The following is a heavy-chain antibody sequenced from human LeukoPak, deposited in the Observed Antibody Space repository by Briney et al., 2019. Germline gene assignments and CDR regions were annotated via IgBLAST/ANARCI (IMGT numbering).Heavy chain of an antibody. CDR3: VVITRGDAFDI. Sequence: GGSLRLSCAASGFTFSNAWMSWVRQAPGKGLEWVGRIKSKTDGGTTDYAAPVKGGFTISRDDSKNTLYLQMNSLKTEDTAVYYCVVITRGDAFDIWGQGTMVTVSS. CDR2: IKSKTDGGTT. J-gene: IGHJ3*02. CDR1: GFTFSNAW. V-gene: IGHV3-15*01. D-gene: IGHD3-22*01.